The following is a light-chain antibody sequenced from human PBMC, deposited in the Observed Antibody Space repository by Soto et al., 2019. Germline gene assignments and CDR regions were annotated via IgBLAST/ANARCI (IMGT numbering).Light chain of an antibody. J-gene: IGKJ4*01. Sequence: DIQMTQSPSSLSASVGDRVTITCRASQRISSYLNWYQQKPGKAPKLLIYAASSLQSGFPSRFSGSESGTDFTLTIISLQPEDFATYYCRQSYSSPLTFGGGTKVEIK. CDR1: QRISSY. CDR3: RQSYSSPLT. CDR2: AAS. V-gene: IGKV1-39*01.